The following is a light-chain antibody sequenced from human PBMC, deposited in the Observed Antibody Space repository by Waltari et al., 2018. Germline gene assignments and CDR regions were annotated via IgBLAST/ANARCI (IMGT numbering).Light chain of an antibody. CDR2: YDH. CDR1: KLVYKS. J-gene: IGLJ3*02. V-gene: IGLV3-21*04. CDR3: QVWDSSTDHSWV. Sequence: SYVLTQPPSVSVAPGETARITCGGDKLVYKSVHWYQQRPGQAPVLVISYDHDRPSGIPGRCSGSKSGNTATLTIIRVEAGDAADYYGQVWDSSTDHSWVFGGGTRLTVL.